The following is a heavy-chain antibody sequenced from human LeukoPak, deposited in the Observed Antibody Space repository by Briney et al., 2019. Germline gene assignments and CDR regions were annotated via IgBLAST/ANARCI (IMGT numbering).Heavy chain of an antibody. Sequence: PRGSLRLSCAASGFTFSSYGMHCVRQAPGKGLEWVAVIWYNGSNKYYADSVKGRFTISRDNSKNTLYLQMNSLRAEDTAVYYCARESGCSSTSCYTLPSYYYYGMDVWGQGTTVTVSS. J-gene: IGHJ6*02. CDR2: IWYNGSNK. V-gene: IGHV3-33*01. CDR3: ARESGCSSTSCYTLPSYYYYGMDV. CDR1: GFTFSSYG. D-gene: IGHD2-2*02.